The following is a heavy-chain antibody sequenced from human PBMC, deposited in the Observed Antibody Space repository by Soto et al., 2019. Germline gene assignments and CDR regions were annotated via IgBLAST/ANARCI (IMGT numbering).Heavy chain of an antibody. Sequence: QVQLQQWGAGLLKPSETLSLTCAVYGGSFSGYYWSWIRQPPGKGLEWIGEINHSGSTNYNPSLKSRVTISVDTSTNQFSLKLSSVTAADTAVYYCARVDGYNYDYYYGMDVWGQGTTVTVSS. CDR1: GGSFSGYY. CDR2: INHSGST. V-gene: IGHV4-34*01. D-gene: IGHD5-12*01. J-gene: IGHJ6*02. CDR3: ARVDGYNYDYYYGMDV.